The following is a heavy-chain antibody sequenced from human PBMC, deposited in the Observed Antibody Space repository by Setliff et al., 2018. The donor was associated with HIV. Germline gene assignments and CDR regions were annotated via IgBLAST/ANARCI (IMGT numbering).Heavy chain of an antibody. D-gene: IGHD4-17*01. J-gene: IGHJ6*02. CDR3: AKRGKIDYGYADYYYYYGMDV. V-gene: IGHV3-23*01. Sequence: GGSLRLSCEASGFTLRSYAMYWVRQAPGKGLEWVAGISGAGATTYYADSVKGRFTISRDNSKDTLYLQMNSLRAEDTAVYYCAKRGKIDYGYADYYYYYGMDVWGQGTTVTVSS. CDR1: GFTLRSYA. CDR2: ISGAGATT.